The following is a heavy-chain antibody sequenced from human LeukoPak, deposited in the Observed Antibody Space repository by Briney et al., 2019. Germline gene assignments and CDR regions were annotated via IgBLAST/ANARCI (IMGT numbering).Heavy chain of an antibody. Sequence: SETLSLTCAVYGGSFSGYYWSWIRQPPGKGLEWIGEINHSGSTNHNPSLKSRVTISVDTSKNQFSLKLSSVTAADTAVYYCARTLGYCSSTSCYKRGYYYYYMDVWGKGTTVTVSS. J-gene: IGHJ6*03. V-gene: IGHV4-34*01. CDR3: ARTLGYCSSTSCYKRGYYYYYMDV. CDR1: GGSFSGYY. D-gene: IGHD2-2*02. CDR2: INHSGST.